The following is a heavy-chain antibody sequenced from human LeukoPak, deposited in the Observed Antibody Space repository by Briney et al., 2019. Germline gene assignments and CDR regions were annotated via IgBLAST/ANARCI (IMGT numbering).Heavy chain of an antibody. CDR1: GGSISSYY. J-gene: IGHJ5*02. CDR3: ARVVVVAATRVGGFDP. CDR2: IYYSGST. D-gene: IGHD2-15*01. V-gene: IGHV4-59*01. Sequence: SETLSLTCTVSGGSISSYYWSWIRPPPGKGLEWIGYIYYSGSTNYNPSLKSRVTISVDTSRNQFSLKLSSVTAADTAVYYCARVVVVAATRVGGFDPWGQGTLVTVSS.